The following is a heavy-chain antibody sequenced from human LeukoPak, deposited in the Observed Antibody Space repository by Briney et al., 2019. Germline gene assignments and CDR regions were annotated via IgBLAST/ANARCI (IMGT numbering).Heavy chain of an antibody. V-gene: IGHV1-69*05. CDR3: ASTGSSGYYYFDY. D-gene: IGHD3-22*01. CDR1: GGTVNSYA. Sequence: SVKVSCKASGGTVNSYAISWVRQAPGQGLEWMGGIIPIFGTANYAQKFQGRVTITTDESTSTAYMELSSLRSEDTAVYYCASTGSSGYYYFDYWGQGTLVTVSS. J-gene: IGHJ4*02. CDR2: IIPIFGTA.